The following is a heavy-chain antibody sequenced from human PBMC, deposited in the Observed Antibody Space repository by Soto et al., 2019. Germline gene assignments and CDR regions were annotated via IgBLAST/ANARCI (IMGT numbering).Heavy chain of an antibody. J-gene: IGHJ4*02. D-gene: IGHD3-10*01. CDR3: ARDGSGSYYYYFDY. CDR2: INHSGST. Sequence: SETLSLTCAVYGGSFSGYYWTWIRQPPGTGLEWIGEINHSGSTNYNPSLKSRVTISVDRSKNQFSLKLSSVTAADTAVYYCARDGSGSYYYYFDYWGQGTLVTVSS. CDR1: GGSFSGYY. V-gene: IGHV4-34*01.